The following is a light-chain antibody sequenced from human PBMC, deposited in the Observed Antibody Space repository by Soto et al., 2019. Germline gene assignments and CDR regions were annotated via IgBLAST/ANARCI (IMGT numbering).Light chain of an antibody. Sequence: SYELTQPPSVSVAPGQMATITCGRNNIGSRSVHWYQQTPGQAPVLVVYDDSDRPSGIPERFSGSISGNTATLTISRVEAGDEADYYCQVWDSDSDHYVFGTGTKLTVL. V-gene: IGLV3-21*02. CDR3: QVWDSDSDHYV. CDR2: DDS. J-gene: IGLJ1*01. CDR1: NIGSRS.